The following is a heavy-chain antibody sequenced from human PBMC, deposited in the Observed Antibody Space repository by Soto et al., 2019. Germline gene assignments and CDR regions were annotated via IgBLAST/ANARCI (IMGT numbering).Heavy chain of an antibody. CDR2: INHSGST. D-gene: IGHD1-1*01. CDR3: ARSENGYMGV. V-gene: IGHV4-34*01. Sequence: SETLSLTCAVYGGSFSGYYWSWIRQPPGKGLEWIGEINHSGSTNYNPSLKSRVTISVDTSKNQFSLKLSSVTAADTAVYYCARSENGYMGVWGKGTTVTVSS. J-gene: IGHJ6*03. CDR1: GGSFSGYY.